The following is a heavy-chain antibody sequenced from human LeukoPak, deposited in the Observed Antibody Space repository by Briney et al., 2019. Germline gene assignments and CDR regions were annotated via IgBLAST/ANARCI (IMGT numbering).Heavy chain of an antibody. CDR1: GFTFSSYG. CDR3: AKDDSYYGSGSYYFGATGVDY. V-gene: IGHV3-30*02. CDR2: IRYDGSNK. D-gene: IGHD3-10*01. Sequence: GGSLRLSCAASGFTFSSYGMHWVRQAPGKGLEWVAFIRYDGSNKYYADSVKGRFTISRDNSKNTLYLQMNSLRAEDTAVYYCAKDDSYYGSGSYYFGATGVDYWGQGTLVTVSS. J-gene: IGHJ4*02.